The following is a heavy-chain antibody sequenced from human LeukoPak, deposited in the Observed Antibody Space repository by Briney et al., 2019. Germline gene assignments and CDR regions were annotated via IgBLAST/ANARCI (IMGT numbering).Heavy chain of an antibody. CDR3: ARAGYRSGSYLDY. CDR1: GFTFSSYS. CDR2: ISSSSSYI. D-gene: IGHD3-10*01. V-gene: IGHV3-21*01. J-gene: IGHJ4*02. Sequence: KTGGSLRLSCAASGFTFSSYSMNWVRQAPGKGLEWVSSISSSSSYIYYADSVKGRFTISRDNAKNSLYLQMNSLRAEDTAVYYCARAGYRSGSYLDYWGQGTLVTVSS.